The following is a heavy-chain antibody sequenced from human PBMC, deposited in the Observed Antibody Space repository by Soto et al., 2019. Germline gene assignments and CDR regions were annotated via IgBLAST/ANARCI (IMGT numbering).Heavy chain of an antibody. CDR2: ISGSGGST. D-gene: IGHD6-13*01. V-gene: IGHV3-23*01. J-gene: IGHJ6*02. Sequence: GGSLRLSCAASGFTFSSYAMSWVRQAPGKGLEWVSAISGSGGSTYYADSVKGRFTISRDNSKNTLYLQMNSLRAEDTAVYYWAKDPGSWFRGMDVWGQGTTVTVSS. CDR1: GFTFSSYA. CDR3: AKDPGSWFRGMDV.